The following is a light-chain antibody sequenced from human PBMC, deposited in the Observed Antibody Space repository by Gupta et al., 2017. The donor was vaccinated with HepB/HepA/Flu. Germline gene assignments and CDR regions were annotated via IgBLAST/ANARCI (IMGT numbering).Light chain of an antibody. CDR3: AAWDNSLSAYV. CDR1: SSNVGRDN. CDR2: NDD. Sequence: QPVLTQPPSASGPPRQRVAISCSGSSSNVGRDNVYWYRQLPGTAPKLLIYNDDRRPSGVPDRFSGSKSGTSASLAISGLRSEDEADYSCAAWDNSLSAYVFGTGTWVTVL. J-gene: IGLJ1*01. V-gene: IGLV1-47*02.